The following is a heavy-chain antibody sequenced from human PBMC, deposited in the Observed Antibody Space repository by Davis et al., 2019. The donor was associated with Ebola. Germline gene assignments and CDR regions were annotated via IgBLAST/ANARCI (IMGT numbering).Heavy chain of an antibody. CDR3: ARVKYDFWSGHDY. J-gene: IGHJ4*02. Sequence: ASVKVSCKASGYTFTGYYIHWVRQAPGQGLEWMGRINPNSGGTNYAQKLQGRVTMTTDTSTSTAYMELRSLRSDDTAVYYCARVKYDFWSGHDYWGQGTLVTVSS. CDR1: GYTFTGYY. V-gene: IGHV1-2*06. CDR2: INPNSGGT. D-gene: IGHD3-3*01.